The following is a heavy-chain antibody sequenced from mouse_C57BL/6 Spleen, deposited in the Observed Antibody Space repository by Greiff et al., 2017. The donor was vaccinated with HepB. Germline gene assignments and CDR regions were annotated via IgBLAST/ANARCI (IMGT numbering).Heavy chain of an antibody. J-gene: IGHJ2*01. D-gene: IGHD2-5*01. CDR1: GYTFTSYW. CDR2: IDPSDSYT. V-gene: IGHV1-50*01. CDR3: ARSRYSNY. Sequence: VQLQQPGAELVKPGASVKLSCKASGYTFTSYWMQWVKQRPGQGLEWIGEIDPSDSYTNYNQKFKGKATLTVDTSSSTAYMQLSSLTSEDSAVYYCARSRYSNYWGKGTTLTVSS.